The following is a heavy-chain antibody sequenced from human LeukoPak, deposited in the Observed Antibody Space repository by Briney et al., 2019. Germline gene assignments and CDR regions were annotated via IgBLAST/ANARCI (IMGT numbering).Heavy chain of an antibody. D-gene: IGHD3-10*01. V-gene: IGHV3-48*02. CDR3: ARAGTMVRGVYHWPYYYYGMDV. J-gene: IGHJ6*02. Sequence: PGGSLRLSCAASGFTFSSYSMNWVRQAPGKGLEWVSYISSSSSTIYYADSVKGRFTISRDNAKNSLYLQMNSLRDEDTAVYYCARAGTMVRGVYHWPYYYYGMDVWGQGTMVTVSS. CDR2: ISSSSSTI. CDR1: GFTFSSYS.